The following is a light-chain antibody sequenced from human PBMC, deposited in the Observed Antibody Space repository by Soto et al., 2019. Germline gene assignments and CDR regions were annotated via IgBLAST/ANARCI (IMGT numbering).Light chain of an antibody. CDR2: KAS. CDR3: QQYNSYPYT. V-gene: IGKV1-5*03. Sequence: DIQMTQSPSTLSASVGDRVTITCRASQNIFSWLAWYRQTPGKAPNLLIYKASTLQSGVPSRFSGSGSGTEFTLTISSLQPDDFATYYCQQYNSYPYTFGQGTKLEIQ. J-gene: IGKJ2*01. CDR1: QNIFSW.